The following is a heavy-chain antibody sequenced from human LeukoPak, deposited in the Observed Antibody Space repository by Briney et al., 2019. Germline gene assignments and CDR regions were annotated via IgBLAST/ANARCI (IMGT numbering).Heavy chain of an antibody. Sequence: SETLSLTCAVSGGSFSEYYWSWIRQPPGKGLEWIGYIYYSGSTYYNPSLKSRVTISVDTSKNQFSLKLSSVTAADTAVYYCARDLAFGSQIDYWGQGTLVTVSS. D-gene: IGHD3-16*01. V-gene: IGHV4-30-4*01. CDR3: ARDLAFGSQIDY. J-gene: IGHJ4*02. CDR2: IYYSGST. CDR1: GGSFSEYY.